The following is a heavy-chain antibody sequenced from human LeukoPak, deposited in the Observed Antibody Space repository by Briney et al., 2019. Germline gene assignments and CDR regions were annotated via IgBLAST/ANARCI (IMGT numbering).Heavy chain of an antibody. CDR2: IYYSGST. Sequence: SETLSLTCTVSGGSISSSSYYWGWIRQPPRKGLEWIGTIYYSGSTYYNPSLKSRVTISVETSKNQFSLKLSSLTAADTAVYYCARLDTSHFYMDVWGKGTTVTVSS. D-gene: IGHD1-26*01. V-gene: IGHV4-39*01. CDR3: ARLDTSHFYMDV. CDR1: GGSISSSSYY. J-gene: IGHJ6*03.